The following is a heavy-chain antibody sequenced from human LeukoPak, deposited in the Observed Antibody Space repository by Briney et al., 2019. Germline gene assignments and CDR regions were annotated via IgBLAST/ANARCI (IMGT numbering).Heavy chain of an antibody. Sequence: QPGGSLRLSCAASGFTFSSYGMHWVRQAPGKGLEWVAVIWYDGSNKYYADSVKGRFTISRDNSKNTLYPQMNSLRAEDTAVYYCARDRDGYNFGADYWGQGTLVTVSS. V-gene: IGHV3-33*01. J-gene: IGHJ4*02. CDR1: GFTFSSYG. CDR2: IWYDGSNK. CDR3: ARDRDGYNFGADY. D-gene: IGHD5-24*01.